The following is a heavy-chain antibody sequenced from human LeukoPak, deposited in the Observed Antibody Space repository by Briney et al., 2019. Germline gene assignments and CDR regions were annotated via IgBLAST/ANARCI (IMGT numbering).Heavy chain of an antibody. CDR1: GGSFSGYY. D-gene: IGHD5-12*01. Sequence: SETLSLTCAVYGGSFSGYYWSWIRQPPGKGLEWIGEINHSGSTNYNPSLKSRVTISVDTSKNQFSLNLRSVTAADTAEYYCARAGYSGYDHIDYWGQGTLVTVSS. CDR2: INHSGST. J-gene: IGHJ4*02. V-gene: IGHV4-34*01. CDR3: ARAGYSGYDHIDY.